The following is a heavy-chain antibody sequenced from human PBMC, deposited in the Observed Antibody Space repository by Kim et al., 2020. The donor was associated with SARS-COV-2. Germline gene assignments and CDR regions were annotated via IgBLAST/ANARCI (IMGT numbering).Heavy chain of an antibody. CDR2: ISYDEEKT. CDR3: VRGPEFGDCPFDD. J-gene: IGHJ4*02. CDR1: GFTISDYG. V-gene: IGHV3-33*01. D-gene: IGHD2-21*02. Sequence: GGSLRLSCAASGFTISDYGMHWVRQAPGKGLEWVALISYDEEKTYYIDSVRGRFTISRDDSKNTLYLQMNSLKLEDTAFYYCVRGPEFGDCPFDDWGQGTLVTVSS.